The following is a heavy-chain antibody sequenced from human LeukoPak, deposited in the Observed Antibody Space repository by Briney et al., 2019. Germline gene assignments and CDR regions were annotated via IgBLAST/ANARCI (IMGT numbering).Heavy chain of an antibody. CDR2: ISYDGSNK. Sequence: HTGRCLRLSCAASGFTVSSDAMHWVRQAPGKGLEWVAVISYDGSNKYYADSVKGRFTISRDNSKNTLYLQMNSLRAEDTAVYYCASEFYDILTGYYTQDAFDIWGQATMVTVSS. J-gene: IGHJ3*02. D-gene: IGHD3-9*01. V-gene: IGHV3-30*01. CDR1: GFTVSSDA. CDR3: ASEFYDILTGYYTQDAFDI.